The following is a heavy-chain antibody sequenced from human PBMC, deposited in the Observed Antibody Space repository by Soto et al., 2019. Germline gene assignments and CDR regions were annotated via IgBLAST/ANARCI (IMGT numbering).Heavy chain of an antibody. CDR2: IIPIFGTA. J-gene: IGHJ6*02. V-gene: IGHV1-69*01. Sequence: QVQLVQSGAEVKKPGSSVKVSCKASGGTFSSYAISWVRQAPGQGLEWMGGIIPIFGTANYAQKFQGRVTITADESTSTAYMELSSLRSEDTAVYYCARDKEYSSSLPYYYYYGMDVWGQGTTVTVSS. CDR3: ARDKEYSSSLPYYYYYGMDV. D-gene: IGHD6-6*01. CDR1: GGTFSSYA.